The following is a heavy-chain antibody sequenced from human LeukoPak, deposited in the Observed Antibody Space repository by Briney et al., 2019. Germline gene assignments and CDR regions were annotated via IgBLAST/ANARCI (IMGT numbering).Heavy chain of an antibody. D-gene: IGHD2-8*01. CDR2: INAGNGNT. V-gene: IGHV1-3*01. CDR1: GYTFTSYA. Sequence: ASVKVSCKASGYTFTSYAMHWVRQAPGQRLEWMGWINAGNGNTKYSQKFQGRVTITRDTSASTAYMELSSLRSEDTAVYYCARTPGYCTNGVRYTGPRHYYYGMDVWGQGTTVTVSS. CDR3: ARTPGYCTNGVRYTGPRHYYYGMDV. J-gene: IGHJ6*02.